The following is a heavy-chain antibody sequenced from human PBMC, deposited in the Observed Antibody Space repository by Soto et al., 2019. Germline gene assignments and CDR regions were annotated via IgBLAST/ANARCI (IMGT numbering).Heavy chain of an antibody. CDR1: GWSFCGYY. Sequence: SETLSLTCAVYGWSFCGYYWSWIRQPPGKGLEWIGEINHSGSTNYNPSLKSRVTMSVNRSRNQFSLKLNSVTAADTAVYYCARVRREYDNSGPVDYWGQGTLVTVSS. J-gene: IGHJ4*02. CDR2: INHSGST. V-gene: IGHV4-34*01. D-gene: IGHD3-22*01. CDR3: ARVRREYDNSGPVDY.